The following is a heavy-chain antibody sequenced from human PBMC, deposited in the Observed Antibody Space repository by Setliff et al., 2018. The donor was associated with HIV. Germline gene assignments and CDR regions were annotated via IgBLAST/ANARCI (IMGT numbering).Heavy chain of an antibody. CDR2: IHVSGST. CDR3: ARAKGYCNDDGCFSNFDY. J-gene: IGHJ4*02. V-gene: IGHV4-59*01. CDR1: GGSMNANH. D-gene: IGHD2-15*01. Sequence: TLSLTCTVSGGSMNANHWSWIRQSPGKGPEWIAYIHVSGSTNYNPSLKSRVTISADTSKNQFSLKLSSVTAADTAMYYCARAKGYCNDDGCFSNFDYWGQGTLVTVSS.